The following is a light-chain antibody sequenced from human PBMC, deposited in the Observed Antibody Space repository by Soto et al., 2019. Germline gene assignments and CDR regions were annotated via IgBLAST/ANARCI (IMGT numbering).Light chain of an antibody. CDR2: GAS. J-gene: IGKJ2*01. CDR3: HQYNNWPRT. Sequence: EIVMTQSPATLSVSPGERATVSCRASQSVSSNLAWYQQKPGQAPRLLIYGASTRATGIPARFSGSGSGTEFTLTIGSRQSEDFAVYYCHQYNNWPRTFGQGTKQEIK. V-gene: IGKV3-15*01. CDR1: QSVSSN.